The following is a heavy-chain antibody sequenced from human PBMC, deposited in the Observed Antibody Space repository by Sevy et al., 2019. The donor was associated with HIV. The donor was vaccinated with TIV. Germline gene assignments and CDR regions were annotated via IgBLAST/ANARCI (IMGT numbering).Heavy chain of an antibody. Sequence: HGGSLRLSCAASGFTFSSFAMNWVRQAPGQGLEWVSTISSSGGGTYYADSVKGRFTISRDNSKNTLYLQMNSLRADDTAVYYCAKPPPPGYSTSGIDYWGQGTLVTVSS. CDR2: ISSSGGGT. CDR1: GFTFSSFA. J-gene: IGHJ4*02. V-gene: IGHV3-23*01. D-gene: IGHD6-6*01. CDR3: AKPPPPGYSTSGIDY.